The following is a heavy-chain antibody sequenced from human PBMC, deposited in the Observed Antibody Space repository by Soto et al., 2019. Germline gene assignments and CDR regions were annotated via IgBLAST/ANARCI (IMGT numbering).Heavy chain of an antibody. J-gene: IGHJ3*02. CDR2: TSSGGVSI. Sequence: PGGSLRLSCVASGFPFDMFNMNWVRQAPGKGLEWVSYTSSGGVSIYYADSVKGRFTISRDNAKNSLYLQMNSLRDEDTAVYYCARDRRGVAGTARAFDTWGQGTMVTVSS. CDR3: ARDRRGVAGTARAFDT. D-gene: IGHD6-19*01. V-gene: IGHV3-48*02. CDR1: GFPFDMFN.